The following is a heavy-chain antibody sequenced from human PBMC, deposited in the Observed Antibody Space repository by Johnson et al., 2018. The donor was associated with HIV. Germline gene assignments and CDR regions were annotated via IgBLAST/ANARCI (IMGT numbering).Heavy chain of an antibody. V-gene: IGHV3-30*02. J-gene: IGHJ3*02. D-gene: IGHD4-11*01. Sequence: VQLVESGGGVVQPGGTLRLSCAASGFIFRTYGMHWVRQAPGKGLEWVAFIRYDGGNKYYADSVKGRSTISRDNFKKTVHLQMNSLRAKDTAVYYCARSVHDYSDYLRGTDACDIWGQGTLVIVSS. CDR3: ARSVHDYSDYLRGTDACDI. CDR1: GFIFRTYG. CDR2: IRYDGGNK.